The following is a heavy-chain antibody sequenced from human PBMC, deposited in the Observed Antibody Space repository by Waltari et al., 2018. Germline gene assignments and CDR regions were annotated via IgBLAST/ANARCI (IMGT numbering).Heavy chain of an antibody. D-gene: IGHD2-15*01. Sequence: QLQLLQSGPGLVNPPGTVSLYCAVLADLLRDNNGWSWVRQSPGRGLEWIGQVHNSGRTNYNPSFASRVIVSLDTSSGRISLRVTSATAADTAMYYCARDLGRGLYLDTWGQGILVTVS. CDR3: ARDLGRGLYLDT. CDR1: ADLLRDNNG. CDR2: VHNSGRT. J-gene: IGHJ5*02. V-gene: IGHV4-4*03.